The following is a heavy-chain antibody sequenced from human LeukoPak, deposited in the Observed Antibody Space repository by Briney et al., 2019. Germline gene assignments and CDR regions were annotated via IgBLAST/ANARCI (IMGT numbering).Heavy chain of an antibody. CDR2: FWYDGSKK. CDR1: GFTFSSYG. CDR3: TRDAGLCVHDY. V-gene: IGHV3-33*01. J-gene: IGHJ4*02. Sequence: GGSLRLTCAASGFTFSSYGMHWVRQGPGKGLEWVAVFWYDGSKKYYADSVKGRFTTSRDISKKTLYLQMDSLRVEDTAVYYCTRDAGLCVHDYWGQGTLVTVSS. D-gene: IGHD2-21*01.